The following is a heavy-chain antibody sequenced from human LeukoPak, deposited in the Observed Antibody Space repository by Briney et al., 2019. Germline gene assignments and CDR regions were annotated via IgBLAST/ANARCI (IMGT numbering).Heavy chain of an antibody. CDR3: AKDGGLWVSAHWGDS. J-gene: IGHJ4*02. D-gene: IGHD7-27*01. Sequence: GGSLRLSCTASGFTFSGYTMTWVRQAPGKGLKWVSTITTGDGNTYYADSVKGRFTVSRDDPKNTLYLQMNSLRAEDTAVYYCAKDGGLWVSAHWGDSWGRGTLVTVSS. V-gene: IGHV3-23*01. CDR1: GFTFSGYT. CDR2: ITTGDGNT.